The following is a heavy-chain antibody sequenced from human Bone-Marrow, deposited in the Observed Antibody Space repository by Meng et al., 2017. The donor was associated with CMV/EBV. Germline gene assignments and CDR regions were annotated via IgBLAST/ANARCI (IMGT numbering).Heavy chain of an antibody. CDR3: ARDRRWVFGVVFYPYGMDV. V-gene: IGHV3-74*01. CDR2: INSDGSST. J-gene: IGHJ6*02. Sequence: GESLKISCAASGFTFSSYWMHWVRQAPGKGLVWVSRINSDGSSTSYADSVKGRFTISRDNAKNTLYLQMNSLRAEVTAVYYCARDRRWVFGVVFYPYGMDVWGQGTTVTVSS. CDR1: GFTFSSYW. D-gene: IGHD3-3*01.